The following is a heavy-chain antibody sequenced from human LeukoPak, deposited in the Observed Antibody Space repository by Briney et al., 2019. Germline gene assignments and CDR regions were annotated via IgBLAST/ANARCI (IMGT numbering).Heavy chain of an antibody. D-gene: IGHD3-22*01. CDR2: IYHSGNT. V-gene: IGHV4-38-2*02. CDR3: ARVGDDTSGYWFDP. J-gene: IGHJ5*02. Sequence: KPSETLSLTCTVSGYYITNGYYWGWIRQAPGKGLEWIGLIYHSGNTYYTPSLESRVTISVDTSRNQFSLNLYSVTAADTAVYFCARVGDDTSGYWFDPWGPGTLVTVSS. CDR1: GYYITNGYY.